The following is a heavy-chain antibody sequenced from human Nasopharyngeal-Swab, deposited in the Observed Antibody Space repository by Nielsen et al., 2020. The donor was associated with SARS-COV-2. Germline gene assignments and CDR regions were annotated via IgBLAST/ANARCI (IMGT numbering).Heavy chain of an antibody. CDR3: ARGQWLGGDAFDI. J-gene: IGHJ3*02. CDR2: IWYDGGNK. D-gene: IGHD6-19*01. V-gene: IGHV3-33*01. CDR1: GFTFSSYG. Sequence: GESLKISCAASGFTFSSYGMHWVRQAPGKGLEWVAVIWYDGGNKYYADSVKGRFTISRDNSKNTLYLQMNSLRAEDTAVYYCARGQWLGGDAFDIWGQGTMVTVSS.